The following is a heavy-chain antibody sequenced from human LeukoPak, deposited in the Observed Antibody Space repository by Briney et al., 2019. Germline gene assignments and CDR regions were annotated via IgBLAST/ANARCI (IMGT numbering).Heavy chain of an antibody. CDR2: IYYSGST. CDR1: GGSISSGGYS. Sequence: SETLSLTCAVSGGSISSGGYSWSWIRQPPGKGLEWIGYIYYSGSTYYTPSLKSRVTISLDTSKNQFSLKMSSVTAADTAVYYCARGRSSSWYNWFDPWGQGTLVTASS. V-gene: IGHV4-30-2*01. D-gene: IGHD6-13*01. J-gene: IGHJ5*02. CDR3: ARGRSSSWYNWFDP.